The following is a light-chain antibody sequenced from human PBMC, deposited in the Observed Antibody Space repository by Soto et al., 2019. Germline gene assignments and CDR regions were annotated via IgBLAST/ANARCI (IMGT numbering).Light chain of an antibody. CDR3: HQYDSSLGT. CDR2: GAS. Sequence: EIVLTQSPGTLSLSPGERATLSCRASQSVSSNYLAWYQQKPGQAPRLLIYGASSRATGIPDRFSGSGSGTDFTLTISRLELEDFAVYYCHQYDSSLGTFGPGTKVDSK. V-gene: IGKV3-20*01. J-gene: IGKJ3*01. CDR1: QSVSSNY.